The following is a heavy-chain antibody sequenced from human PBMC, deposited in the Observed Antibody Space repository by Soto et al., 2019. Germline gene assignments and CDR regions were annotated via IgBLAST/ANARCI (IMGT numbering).Heavy chain of an antibody. J-gene: IGHJ6*03. Sequence: EVQLVESGGGLVKPGGSLRLSCAASGFTFSNAWMSWVRQAPGKGLEWVGRIKSKTDGGTTDYAAPVKGSFTISRDDSKNTLYLQMNRLKTEDTAVYYCTTPICGVVILSHSDYMDVWGKGTTVTVSS. CDR3: TTPICGVVILSHSDYMDV. CDR1: GFTFSNAW. V-gene: IGHV3-15*01. D-gene: IGHD3-3*01. CDR2: IKSKTDGGTT.